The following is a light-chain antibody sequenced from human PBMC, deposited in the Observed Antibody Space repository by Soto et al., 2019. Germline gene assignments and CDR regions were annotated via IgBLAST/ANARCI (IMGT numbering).Light chain of an antibody. CDR1: QSVSDNQ. J-gene: IGKJ1*01. CDR2: HVS. Sequence: IVLTQSPGTLSLSPGERATLSCRTRQSVSDNQLAWCQQKPGQAPRLLIYHVSIRPTTIPDRFSGSGSGTDVTLPSETLELEDFARYYWQQYTQARWTFGPGSGVE. CDR3: QQYTQARWT. V-gene: IGKV3-20*01.